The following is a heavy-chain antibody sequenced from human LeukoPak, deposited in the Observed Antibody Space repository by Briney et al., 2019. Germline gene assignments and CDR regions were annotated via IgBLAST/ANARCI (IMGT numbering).Heavy chain of an antibody. CDR1: GFTFSNYA. Sequence: GGSLRLSCAASGFTFSNYAMSWARQAPGKGLEWVAFISYDGRAKYYADSVKGRFTISRDDSQSTVYFQMNSLRSEDTAVYYCARDLSERYCVDYWGQGTLVTVSS. CDR3: ARDLSERYCVDY. CDR2: ISYDGRAK. D-gene: IGHD2-8*02. V-gene: IGHV3-30*04. J-gene: IGHJ4*02.